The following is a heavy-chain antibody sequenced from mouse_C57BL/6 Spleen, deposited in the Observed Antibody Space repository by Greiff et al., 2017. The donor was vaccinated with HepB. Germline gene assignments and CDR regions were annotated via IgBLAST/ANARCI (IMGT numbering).Heavy chain of an antibody. CDR1: GYTFTEYT. V-gene: IGHV1-62-2*01. CDR3: ARHEEGPYGSTGYAMDY. CDR2: FYPGSGSI. D-gene: IGHD1-1*01. Sequence: VKLVESGAELVKPGASVKLSCKASGYTFTEYTIHWVKQRSGQGLEWIGWFYPGSGSIKYNEKFKDKATLTADKSSSTVYMELSRLTSEDSAVYFCARHEEGPYGSTGYAMDYWGQGTSVTVSS. J-gene: IGHJ4*01.